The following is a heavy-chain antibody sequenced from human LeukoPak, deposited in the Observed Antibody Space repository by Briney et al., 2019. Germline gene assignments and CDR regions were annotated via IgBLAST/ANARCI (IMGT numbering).Heavy chain of an antibody. J-gene: IGHJ3*02. D-gene: IGHD1-26*01. Sequence: GGSLRLSCAASGFTFSSYAMHWVRQAPGKGLEWVAVISYDGSNKYYADSVKGRFTISRDNSKNTLYLQMNSLRAEDTAVYYCAKWAGSLHSFDIWGQGAMVTVSS. CDR3: AKWAGSLHSFDI. CDR2: ISYDGSNK. CDR1: GFTFSSYA. V-gene: IGHV3-30-3*02.